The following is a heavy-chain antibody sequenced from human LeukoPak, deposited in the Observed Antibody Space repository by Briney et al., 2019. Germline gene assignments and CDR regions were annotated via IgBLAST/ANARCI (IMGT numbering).Heavy chain of an antibody. CDR1: GYTFTNYD. CDR3: ARVPRDDYNFDY. CDR2: MNPNNGNT. D-gene: IGHD5-24*01. J-gene: IGHJ4*02. V-gene: IGHV1-8*02. Sequence: ASVKVSCKAFGYTFTNYDLNWVRQATGQGPEWMGRMNPNNGNTDYAQKFQGRVTITRNTSVNTAYMELSSLRSEDTAVYYCARVPRDDYNFDYWGQGTLVTVSS.